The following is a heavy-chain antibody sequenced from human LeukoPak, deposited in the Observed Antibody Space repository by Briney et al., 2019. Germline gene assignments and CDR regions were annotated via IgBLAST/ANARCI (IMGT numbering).Heavy chain of an antibody. CDR3: ARITGDHDDY. CDR1: GFTFSSYS. Sequence: GGSLRLSCAASGFTFSSYSMNWVRQAPGKGLEWVSSISSSSGYIYYADSVKGRFTISRDNAKNSLYLQMNSLRAEDTAVYYCARITGDHDDYWGQGTLVSVPS. CDR2: ISSSSGYI. D-gene: IGHD7-27*01. V-gene: IGHV3-21*01. J-gene: IGHJ4*02.